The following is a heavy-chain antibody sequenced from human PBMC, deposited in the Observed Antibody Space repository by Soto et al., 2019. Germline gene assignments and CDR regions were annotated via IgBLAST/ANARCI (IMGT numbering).Heavy chain of an antibody. Sequence: SETLSLTCTVSGGSISSGDYYWSWIRQPPGKGLEWIGYIYYSGSTYYNPSLKSRVTISVDTSKNQFSLKLSSVTAADTAVYYCARESPVYGDYEATGIFDYWGQGTLVTVSS. CDR3: ARESPVYGDYEATGIFDY. J-gene: IGHJ4*02. V-gene: IGHV4-30-4*01. CDR2: IYYSGST. CDR1: GGSISSGDYY. D-gene: IGHD4-17*01.